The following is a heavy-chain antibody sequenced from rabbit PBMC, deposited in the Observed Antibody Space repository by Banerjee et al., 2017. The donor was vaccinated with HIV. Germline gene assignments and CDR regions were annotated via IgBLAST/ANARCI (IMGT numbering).Heavy chain of an antibody. Sequence: QEQLEESGGGLVQPEGSLTLTCTASGFSFSNKCVMCWVRQAPGKGLEWIACINTSSGNTVYATWAKGRFTISKTSSTTVTLQMTSLTAADTATYFCGRDRDGDAGYGSLALWGPGTLVTVS. CDR2: INTSSGNT. CDR1: GFSFSNKCV. D-gene: IGHD6-1*01. J-gene: IGHJ4*01. CDR3: GRDRDGDAGYGSLAL. V-gene: IGHV1S45*01.